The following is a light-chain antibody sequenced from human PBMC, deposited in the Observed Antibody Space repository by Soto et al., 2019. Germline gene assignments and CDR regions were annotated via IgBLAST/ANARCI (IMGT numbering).Light chain of an antibody. V-gene: IGLV2-14*03. CDR3: SSYPTSSTLV. CDR1: SSDVGGYNF. J-gene: IGLJ1*01. CDR2: EVS. Sequence: QSVLTQPASVFGSPGQSITISCTGTSSDVGGYNFVSWYQQHPGKAPKLMIYEVSSRPSGVSNRFSGSKSGNTASLTISGLQPEDEADYYCSSYPTSSTLVFGHGKKVSVL.